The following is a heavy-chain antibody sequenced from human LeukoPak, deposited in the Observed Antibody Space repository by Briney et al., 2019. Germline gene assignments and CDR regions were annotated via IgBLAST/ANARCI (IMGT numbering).Heavy chain of an antibody. CDR3: ARDHGWLQPRGYFDF. CDR1: GYTFTGYY. Sequence: GASVKVSCKASGYTFTGYYMHWVRQAPGQGLEWMGWINPNSGGTNYAQKFQGRVTMTRDTSISTAYMELNSLRSEDTAVYYCARDHGWLQPRGYFDFWGQGTLVTVSS. J-gene: IGHJ4*02. D-gene: IGHD5-24*01. CDR2: INPNSGGT. V-gene: IGHV1-2*02.